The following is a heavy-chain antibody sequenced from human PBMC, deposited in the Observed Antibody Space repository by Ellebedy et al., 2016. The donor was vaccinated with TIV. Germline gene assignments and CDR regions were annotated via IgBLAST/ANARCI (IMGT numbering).Heavy chain of an antibody. Sequence: ASVKVSCKASGYTFTSYFMYWVRQAPGQGLEWMGIINPTSGSSNYAQKFQGRVTVTRDTSTSTVYMELSSLRSEDTAVYCCARGDNYYYDSSGYYYSYWGQGTLVTVSS. D-gene: IGHD3-22*01. V-gene: IGHV1-46*01. J-gene: IGHJ4*02. CDR1: GYTFTSYF. CDR2: INPTSGSS. CDR3: ARGDNYYYDSSGYYYSY.